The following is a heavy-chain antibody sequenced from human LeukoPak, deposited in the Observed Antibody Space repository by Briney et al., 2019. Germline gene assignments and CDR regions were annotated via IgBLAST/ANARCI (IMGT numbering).Heavy chain of an antibody. CDR1: AGSFSGYY. J-gene: IGHJ2*01. V-gene: IGHV4-34*01. Sequence: KPSESLSLTCAVYAGSFSGYYWSSVRQPPGKGLEWLGEINHSGSTNYNPSLKSRVTISVDTSKNQFSLKLSSVTAADTAVYYCAREPPNRYYWYFDLRGRVTMVTVSS. D-gene: IGHD2-15*01. CDR2: INHSGST. CDR3: AREPPNRYYWYFDL.